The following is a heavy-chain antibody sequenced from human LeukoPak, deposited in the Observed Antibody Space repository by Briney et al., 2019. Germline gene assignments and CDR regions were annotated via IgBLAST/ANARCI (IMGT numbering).Heavy chain of an antibody. CDR1: GCPFASYG. CDR2: ISAYKGNT. J-gene: IGHJ2*01. CDR3: ARDHGGKVDRYFDL. Sequence: GASVKVSCKASGCPFASYGISWVRQAPGQGLEWMGWISAYKGNTNYAQKFQGRVTMTTDTSTSTAYMELRSLRSDDTAVYYCARDHGGKVDRYFDLWGRGTLVTVSS. D-gene: IGHD4-23*01. V-gene: IGHV1-18*01.